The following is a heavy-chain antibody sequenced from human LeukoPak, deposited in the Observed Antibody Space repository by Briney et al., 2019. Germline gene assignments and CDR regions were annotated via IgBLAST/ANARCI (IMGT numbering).Heavy chain of an antibody. CDR1: GVSISSYY. CDR2: IYYSGST. V-gene: IGHV4-59*01. J-gene: IGHJ4*02. D-gene: IGHD1-26*01. CDR3: ARERSGSYYDY. Sequence: SETLSLTCTVSGVSISSYYWSWIRQPPGKGLEWIGYIYYSGSTNYNPSLKSRVTISVDTPKNQFSLKLSSVTAADTAVYYCARERSGSYYDYWGQGTLVTVSS.